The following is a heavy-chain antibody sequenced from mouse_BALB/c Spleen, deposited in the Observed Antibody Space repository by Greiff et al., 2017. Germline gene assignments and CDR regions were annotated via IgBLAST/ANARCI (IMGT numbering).Heavy chain of an antibody. CDR1: GFSLTSYG. CDR2: IWAGGST. V-gene: IGHV2-9*02. CDR3: ARDGNYAMDN. Sequence: VKVVESGPGLVAPSQSLSITCTVSGFSLTSYGVHWVRQPPGKGLEWLGVIWAGGSTNYNSALMSRLSISKDNSKSQVFLKMNSLQTDDTAMYYCARDGNYAMDNGGQGTSDNVSS. D-gene: IGHD1-1*02. J-gene: IGHJ4*01.